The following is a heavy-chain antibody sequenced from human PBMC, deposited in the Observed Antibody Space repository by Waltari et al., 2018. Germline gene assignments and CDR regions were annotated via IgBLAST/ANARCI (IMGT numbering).Heavy chain of an antibody. V-gene: IGHV3-48*03. J-gene: IGHJ3*02. Sequence: EVQLVESGGGLVQPGGSLRLSCAASGFTFSSYEMNWVRQAPGKGLEWVSYISSSGSTIYYADSVKGRFTISRDNAKNSLYLQMNSLRAEDTAVYYCARDYYYDSSGTDAFDIWGQGTMVTVSS. CDR3: ARDYYYDSSGTDAFDI. D-gene: IGHD3-22*01. CDR1: GFTFSSYE. CDR2: ISSSGSTI.